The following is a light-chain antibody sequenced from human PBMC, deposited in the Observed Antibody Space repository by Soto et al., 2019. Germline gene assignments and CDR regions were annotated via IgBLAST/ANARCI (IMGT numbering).Light chain of an antibody. CDR1: QTISSW. Sequence: DMQMNQSLSALSGSVGDRVTITCGASQTISSWLAWYQQKPGKAPKLLIYKASTLKSGVPSRFSGSGSGTEFTLTISSLQPDDFATYYCQHYTIYSEAFGQGTIVDIK. CDR2: KAS. CDR3: QHYTIYSEA. V-gene: IGKV1-5*03. J-gene: IGKJ1*01.